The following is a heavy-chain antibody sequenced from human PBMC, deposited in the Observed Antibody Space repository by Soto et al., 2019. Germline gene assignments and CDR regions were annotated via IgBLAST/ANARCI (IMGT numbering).Heavy chain of an antibody. CDR1: GLTVSSNY. CDR2: IYSGGST. D-gene: IGHD6-19*01. V-gene: IGHV3-66*04. Sequence: EVQLVESGGGLVQPGGSLRLSCAASGLTVSSNYMSWVRQAPGKGLEWVSVIYSGGSTYYADSVKGRFTISRDNSKNTLNLQMNSLRVEDTAVYYCAIRRDSGWNPLDVWGKGTTVTVSS. J-gene: IGHJ6*04. CDR3: AIRRDSGWNPLDV.